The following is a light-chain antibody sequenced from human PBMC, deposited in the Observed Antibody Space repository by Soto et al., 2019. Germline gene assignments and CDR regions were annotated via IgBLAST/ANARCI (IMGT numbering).Light chain of an antibody. CDR1: SNDVGGYNY. V-gene: IGLV2-11*01. Sequence: QSVLTQPRSVSGSPGQSVTISCTGTSNDVGGYNYVSWYQQHPGKAPKLIIYDVTKRPSGVPDRFSGSKSGNTASLTISGLQGDDEADYYCCSYAGTYTRVFGGGTKLTVL. J-gene: IGLJ3*02. CDR2: DVT. CDR3: CSYAGTYTRV.